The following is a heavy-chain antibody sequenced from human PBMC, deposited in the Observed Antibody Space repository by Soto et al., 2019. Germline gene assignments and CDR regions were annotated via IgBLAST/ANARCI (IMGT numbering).Heavy chain of an antibody. V-gene: IGHV3-23*01. D-gene: IGHD2-8*01. CDR2: IRASGTST. CDR1: GFTFSSYA. CDR3: AKEWSDARTREKCGLVDY. Sequence: PGGSLRLSCAASGFTFSSYAMAWVRQAPGKGLEWVSTIRASGTSTYYADSVECRFSISRDNSKNTLYLQMNSLRAEDTAVYYCAKEWSDARTREKCGLVDYWGQGALVTVSS. J-gene: IGHJ4*02.